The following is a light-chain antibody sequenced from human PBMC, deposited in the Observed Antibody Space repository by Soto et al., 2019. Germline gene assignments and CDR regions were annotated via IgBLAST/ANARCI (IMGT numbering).Light chain of an antibody. J-gene: IGKJ4*01. Sequence: DIQMTQSPSFVSASVGDRVTITCRASQGISSWLAWYQHRPGRAPKLLIHAASNLESGVPSRFSGSGSGTDFTLTISSLQPEDFATYYCQQTTSFPLTFGGVTKVEIK. CDR2: AAS. CDR3: QQTTSFPLT. V-gene: IGKV1-12*01. CDR1: QGISSW.